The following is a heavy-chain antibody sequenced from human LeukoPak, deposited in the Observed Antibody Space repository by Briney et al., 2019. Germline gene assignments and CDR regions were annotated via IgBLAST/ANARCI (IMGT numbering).Heavy chain of an antibody. V-gene: IGHV1-2*02. CDR3: TGYSVIDY. Sequence: ASVKVSCKASGYTFTGYYMHWVRQAPGQGLEWMGWINPNSGGTNYAQKFQGRVTMTRDTSISDDTAVCYCARAARGYYDILTGYSVIDYWGQGTLVTVSS. CDR1: GYTFTGYY. CDR2: INPNSGGT. D-gene: IGHD3-9*01. J-gene: IGHJ4*02.